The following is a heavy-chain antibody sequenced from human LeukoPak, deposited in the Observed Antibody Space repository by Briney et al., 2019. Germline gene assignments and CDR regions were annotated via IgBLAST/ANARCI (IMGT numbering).Heavy chain of an antibody. CDR1: GFIFSNYG. CDR2: IRYDESNK. Sequence: GGSLRLSCAASGFIFSNYGMHWVRQAPGKGLERVAFIRYDESNKFYADSVKGRFTISRDNSKNILFLQMNSLRAEDTAVYYCATMQWLEGVDWFDPWGQGTLVTVSS. CDR3: ATMQWLEGVDWFDP. D-gene: IGHD6-19*01. J-gene: IGHJ5*02. V-gene: IGHV3-30*02.